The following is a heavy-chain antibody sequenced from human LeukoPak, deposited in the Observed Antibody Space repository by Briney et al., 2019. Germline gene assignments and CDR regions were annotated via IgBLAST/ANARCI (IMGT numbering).Heavy chain of an antibody. CDR3: ARVGGSYYYYMDV. J-gene: IGHJ6*03. CDR1: GFTFSSYS. Sequence: PGGSLRLSCAASGFTFSSYSMNWVRQAPGKGLEWVSYISSSSSTIYYADSVKGRFTISRDNAKNSLYLQMNSLRAEDTAVYYCARVGGSYYYYMDVWGKGTTVTVSS. D-gene: IGHD2-15*01. CDR2: ISSSSSTI. V-gene: IGHV3-48*01.